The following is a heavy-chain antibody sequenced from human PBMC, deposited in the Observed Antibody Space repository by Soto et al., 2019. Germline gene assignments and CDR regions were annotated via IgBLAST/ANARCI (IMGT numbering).Heavy chain of an antibody. D-gene: IGHD5-18*01. CDR2: ISYDGSNK. V-gene: IGHV3-30*18. J-gene: IGHJ4*02. CDR3: AKDWGFREGDTAMVPLYFDY. Sequence: PGGSLRLSCAASGFTFSSYGMHWVRQAPGKGLEWVAVISYDGSNKYYADSVKGRFTISRDNSKNTLYLQMNSLRAEDTAVYYCAKDWGFREGDTAMVPLYFDYWGQGTLVTVSS. CDR1: GFTFSSYG.